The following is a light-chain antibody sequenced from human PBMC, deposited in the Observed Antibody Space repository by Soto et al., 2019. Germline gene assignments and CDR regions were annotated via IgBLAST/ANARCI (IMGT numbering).Light chain of an antibody. Sequence: DIQMTQSPSTLSGSVGDRVTITCRASQTISSWLDWYQQKPGKAPKLLIYAASSLQSGVPPRFSGSGSGTDFTLTISSLQPEDFAIYYCLQANRVPLSFGQGTRLEIK. V-gene: IGKV1-12*01. J-gene: IGKJ5*01. CDR1: QTISSW. CDR2: AAS. CDR3: LQANRVPLS.